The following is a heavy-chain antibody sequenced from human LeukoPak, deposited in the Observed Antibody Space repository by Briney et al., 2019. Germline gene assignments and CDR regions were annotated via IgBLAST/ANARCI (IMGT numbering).Heavy chain of an antibody. D-gene: IGHD2-8*01. CDR1: GFTFEGCA. CDR3: GKEGGCLRNGICRYFDY. V-gene: IGHV3-9*01. J-gene: IGHJ4*02. CDR2: INWDSGYI. Sequence: GGSLRLSCAASGFTFEGCAMHWVRQAPGKGLEWVSSINWDSGYIEYADSVRGRFTISRDNAKNSLYLQMNSLKPGDTALYFCGKEGGCLRNGICRYFDYWGQGTPVTVSS.